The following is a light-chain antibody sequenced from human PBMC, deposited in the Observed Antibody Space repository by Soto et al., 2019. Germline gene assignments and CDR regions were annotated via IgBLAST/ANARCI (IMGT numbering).Light chain of an antibody. V-gene: IGKV3-15*01. CDR1: QSVSTN. Sequence: EIVMTQSPGTLSVSPGERATLSCRASQSVSTNLAWYQQKPGQAPRLLVYGASTRATGIPARFSGTGSETEFTLTITSLQSEDSAVYYCQQYHNWPPWTFGQGTKVDIK. J-gene: IGKJ1*01. CDR3: QQYHNWPPWT. CDR2: GAS.